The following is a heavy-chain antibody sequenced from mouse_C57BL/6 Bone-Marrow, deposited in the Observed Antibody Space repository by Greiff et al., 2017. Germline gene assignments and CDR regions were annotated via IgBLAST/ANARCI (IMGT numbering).Heavy chain of an antibody. D-gene: IGHD1-1*01. CDR2: IDPENGDT. Sequence: VQLQQSGAELVRPGASVKLSCTASGFNIKDDYMHWVKQRPEQGLEWIGWIDPENGDTEYASKFQGKATITADTSTNTAYLQLSSLTSEDTAVYYCTTNYYYGSSPLDYWGQGTTLTVSS. V-gene: IGHV14-4*01. J-gene: IGHJ2*01. CDR3: TTNYYYGSSPLDY. CDR1: GFNIKDDY.